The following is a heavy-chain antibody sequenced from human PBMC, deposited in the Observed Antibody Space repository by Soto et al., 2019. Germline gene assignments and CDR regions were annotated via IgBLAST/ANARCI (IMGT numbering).Heavy chain of an antibody. D-gene: IGHD6-13*01. V-gene: IGHV3-30*18. CDR2: ISYHGSSK. Sequence: QVQLVESGGGVVQPGRSLRLSCAASGFTFSSYGMHWVRQAPGKGLEWVAVISYHGSSKYYADSVKGRFTISRDNSKNKLYLPLNRLRAGETAVYSCAKGLIAAAAYFDYWGQGTLVTVSS. J-gene: IGHJ4*02. CDR1: GFTFSSYG. CDR3: AKGLIAAAAYFDY.